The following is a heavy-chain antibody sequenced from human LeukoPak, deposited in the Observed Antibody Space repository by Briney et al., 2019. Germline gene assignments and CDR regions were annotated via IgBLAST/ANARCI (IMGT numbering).Heavy chain of an antibody. CDR3: AKDIAVAWYPHSIDY. CDR1: GFTFSSYG. J-gene: IGHJ4*02. V-gene: IGHV3-30*18. Sequence: GGSLRLSCAASGFTFSSYGMHWVRQAPGKGLEWVAVISYDGSNKYYADSVKGRFTISRDNSKDTLYLQMNSLRAEDTAVYYCAKDIAVAWYPHSIDYWGQGTLVTVSS. CDR2: ISYDGSNK. D-gene: IGHD6-19*01.